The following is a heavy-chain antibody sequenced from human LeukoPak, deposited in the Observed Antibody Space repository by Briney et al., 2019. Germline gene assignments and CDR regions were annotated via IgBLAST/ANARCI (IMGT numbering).Heavy chain of an antibody. Sequence: TGGFLRLSCAASGFTFSNYGMHWVRQAPGKGLEWVTVISYDGSYKYYADSVKGRFTISRDNSKNTLYLQMNSLRAEDTAVYYCAKEKVVVVPAAILDYWGQGTLVTVSS. CDR3: AKEKVVVVPAAILDY. J-gene: IGHJ4*02. CDR1: GFTFSNYG. D-gene: IGHD2-2*01. V-gene: IGHV3-30*18. CDR2: ISYDGSYK.